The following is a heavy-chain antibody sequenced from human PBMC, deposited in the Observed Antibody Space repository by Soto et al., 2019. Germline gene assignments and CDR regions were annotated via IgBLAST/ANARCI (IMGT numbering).Heavy chain of an antibody. Sequence: ASVKVSCKACGYTFTSYYMHWVRQAPGQGLEWMGIINPSGGSTSYAQKFQGRVTMTRDTSTSTVYMELSSLRSEDTAAYYCARDKGRYYGSGRIPYYYYGMDVWG. CDR1: GYTFTSYY. CDR2: INPSGGST. J-gene: IGHJ6*02. V-gene: IGHV1-46*01. D-gene: IGHD3-10*01. CDR3: ARDKGRYYGSGRIPYYYYGMDV.